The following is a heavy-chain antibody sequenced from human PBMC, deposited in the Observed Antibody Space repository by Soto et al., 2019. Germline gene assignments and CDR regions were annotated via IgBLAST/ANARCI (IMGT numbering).Heavy chain of an antibody. CDR3: ARAYCSSTSCYGGGYFDY. J-gene: IGHJ4*02. CDR1: GGSISSYY. D-gene: IGHD2-2*01. CDR2: IYYSGST. V-gene: IGHV4-59*01. Sequence: SETLSLTCTVSGGSISSYYWSWIRQPPGKGLEWIVCIYYSGSTNYIPSLKSRVTISVDTSKNQFSLKLSSVTAADTAVYYCARAYCSSTSCYGGGYFDYWGQGTLVTVSS.